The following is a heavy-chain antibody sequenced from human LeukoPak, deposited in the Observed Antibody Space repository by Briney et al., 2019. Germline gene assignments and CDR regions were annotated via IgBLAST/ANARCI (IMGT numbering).Heavy chain of an antibody. Sequence: PGGSLRLSCAASEVTFSTYTMTWVRQAPGKGLEWVSSISGSGNYIYYADSLKGRFTISRDNAKNSLYLQMNSLRAEDTAVYYCARRSSSWTSTGDDAFDIWGQGTMVTVSS. D-gene: IGHD6-13*01. CDR1: EVTFSTYT. CDR3: ARRSSSWTSTGDDAFDI. J-gene: IGHJ3*02. V-gene: IGHV3-21*01. CDR2: ISGSGNYI.